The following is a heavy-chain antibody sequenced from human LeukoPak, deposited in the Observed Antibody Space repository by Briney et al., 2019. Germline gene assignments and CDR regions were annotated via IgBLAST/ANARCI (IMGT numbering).Heavy chain of an antibody. CDR2: IIPIFGRA. CDR3: ARDPWTNSDYDGFDY. Sequence: ASVKVSCKASGGTFTSYAISWVRQGPGQGLEWMGGIIPIFGRANYAKKFQGRGTITSDKSTSKDYMELSSLRSEHTAVYYCARDPWTNSDYDGFDYWGQGTLVTVSS. J-gene: IGHJ4*02. D-gene: IGHD5-12*01. CDR1: GGTFTSYA. V-gene: IGHV1-69*06.